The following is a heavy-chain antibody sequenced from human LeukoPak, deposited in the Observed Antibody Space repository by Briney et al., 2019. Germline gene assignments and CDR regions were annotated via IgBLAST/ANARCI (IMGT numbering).Heavy chain of an antibody. Sequence: SETLSLTCSVSGGSIIGHWWSWIRQPPGKGLEWIGDVFYSGSNNYNPSLKSRLTISLDTSKNQFSLNQRSVTATDTAMYYCARRNTADASIDFWGQGTLVTASS. CDR2: VFYSGSN. V-gene: IGHV4-59*08. J-gene: IGHJ4*02. D-gene: IGHD4-17*01. CDR3: ARRNTADASIDF. CDR1: GGSIIGHW.